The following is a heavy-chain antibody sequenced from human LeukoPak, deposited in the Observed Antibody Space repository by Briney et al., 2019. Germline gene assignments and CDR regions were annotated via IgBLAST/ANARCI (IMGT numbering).Heavy chain of an antibody. Sequence: GGSLRLSCAASGLTFSSNGMSWVRQAPGKGLKWVSAISGSGGNTYYADSVKGRFTISRDNSKNTLYLQMNSLRADDTAVYYCAKSQGALIRYFDYWGQGTLVTVSS. V-gene: IGHV3-23*01. D-gene: IGHD3-9*01. J-gene: IGHJ4*02. CDR1: GLTFSSNG. CDR3: AKSQGALIRYFDY. CDR2: ISGSGGNT.